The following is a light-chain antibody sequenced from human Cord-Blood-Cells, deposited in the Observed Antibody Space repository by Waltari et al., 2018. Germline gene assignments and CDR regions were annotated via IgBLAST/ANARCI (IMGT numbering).Light chain of an antibody. J-gene: IGKJ3*01. Sequence: DIQMTQSPSPLSASVGDRVTITCRASHSISSNLNWYQQKPGRAPKLLIYAASSLQRGVPSKFSGSGSVTDFTLTISSLQPEYFATYYCQQSYSTLFSFGPGTKVDIK. V-gene: IGKV1-39*01. CDR1: HSISSN. CDR2: AAS. CDR3: QQSYSTLFS.